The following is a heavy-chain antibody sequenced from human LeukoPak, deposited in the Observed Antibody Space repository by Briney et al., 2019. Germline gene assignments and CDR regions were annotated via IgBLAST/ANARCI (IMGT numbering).Heavy chain of an antibody. J-gene: IGHJ3*02. Sequence: GGSLRLSCAASGFTFSSYAMHWVRQAPGKELEWVAVISYDGSNKYYADSVKGRFTISRDNSKNTLYLQMNSLRAEDTAVYYCAILLSTFGEDTFNIWGQGTMVTVSS. CDR1: GFTFSSYA. D-gene: IGHD3-10*01. V-gene: IGHV3-30*04. CDR2: ISYDGSNK. CDR3: AILLSTFGEDTFNI.